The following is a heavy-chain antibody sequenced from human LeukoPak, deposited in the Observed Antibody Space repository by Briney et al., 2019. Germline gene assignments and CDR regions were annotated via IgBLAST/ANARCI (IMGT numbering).Heavy chain of an antibody. V-gene: IGHV6-1*01. Sequence: SQTISLTCAISGDSVSSNSAAWNWIRQSPSRGLEWLGRTYYRSKWYNDYAVSVKSRITINPDTSKNQFSLQLNSVTPEDTAVYYCARAGLLWFGELLLLDYWGQGTLVTVSS. CDR2: TYYRSKWYN. J-gene: IGHJ4*02. D-gene: IGHD3-10*01. CDR1: GDSVSSNSAA. CDR3: ARAGLLWFGELLLLDY.